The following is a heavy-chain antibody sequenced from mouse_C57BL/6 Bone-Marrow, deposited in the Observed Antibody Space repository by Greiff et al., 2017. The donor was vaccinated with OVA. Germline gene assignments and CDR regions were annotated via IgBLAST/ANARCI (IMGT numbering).Heavy chain of an antibody. Sequence: EVQRVESGPGMVKPSQSLSLTCTVTGYSITSGYDWHWIRHFPGNKLEWMGYISYSGSTNYNPSLKSRISITHDTSKNHFFLKLNSVTTEDTATYYCASSNWDEGFAYWGQGTLVTVSA. D-gene: IGHD4-1*01. CDR3: ASSNWDEGFAY. CDR1: GYSITSGYD. J-gene: IGHJ3*01. V-gene: IGHV3-1*01. CDR2: ISYSGST.